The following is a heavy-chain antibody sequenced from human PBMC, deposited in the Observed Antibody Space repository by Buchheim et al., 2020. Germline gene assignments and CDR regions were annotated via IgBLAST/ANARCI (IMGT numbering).Heavy chain of an antibody. CDR1: GFTFSSYD. Sequence: EVQLVESGGGLVQPGGSLRLSCAASGFTFSSYDMHWVRQVTGKGLEWVSGIGHGGDTYYPDSVTGRFTISREHAKHSFHLQMNRLRDEDTGVYYCGRGPSHRGWPIDYWGQGTL. J-gene: IGHJ4*02. CDR3: GRGPSHRGWPIDY. V-gene: IGHV3-13*01. D-gene: IGHD6-19*01. CDR2: IGHGGDT.